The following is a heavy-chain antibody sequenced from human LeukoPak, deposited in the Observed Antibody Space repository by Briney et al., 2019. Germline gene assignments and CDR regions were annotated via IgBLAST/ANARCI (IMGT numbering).Heavy chain of an antibody. J-gene: IGHJ3*02. V-gene: IGHV1-46*01. CDR1: GYTFTSYY. CDR2: INPSGGST. CDR3: ASSHRGFSSPHAFDI. D-gene: IGHD6-6*01. Sequence: GESLKISCKGSGYTFTSYYMHWVRQAPGQGLEWMGIINPSGGSTSYAQKFQGRVTMTRDTSTSTVYMELSSLRSEDTAVYYCASSHRGFSSPHAFDIWGQGTMVTVSS.